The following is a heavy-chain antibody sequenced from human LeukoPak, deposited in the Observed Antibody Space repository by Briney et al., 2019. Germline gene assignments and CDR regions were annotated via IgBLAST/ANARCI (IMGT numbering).Heavy chain of an antibody. Sequence: LGESLKISCKGSGYTFTNYWIAWVRQMPGEGLEWVGIFYPANSDTRYSPSFQGQVTMSADKSINTAYLQWSSLKASDTAMYYCARRYDNTGYSDYWGQGTLVTVSS. D-gene: IGHD2-21*01. CDR1: GYTFTNYW. J-gene: IGHJ4*02. CDR2: FYPANSDT. V-gene: IGHV5-51*01. CDR3: ARRYDNTGYSDY.